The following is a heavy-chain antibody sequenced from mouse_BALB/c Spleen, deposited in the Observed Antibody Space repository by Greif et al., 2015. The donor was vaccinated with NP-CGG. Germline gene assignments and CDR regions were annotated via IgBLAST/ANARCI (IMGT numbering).Heavy chain of an antibody. CDR3: ARHDYAMDY. CDR2: IWSDGST. V-gene: IGHV2-6-2*01. J-gene: IGHJ4*01. Sequence: QVQLQQSGTDLVAPSQSLSITCTVSGFSLTSYGVHWVRQPPGKGLEWLVVIWSDGSTTYNSALKSRLSIRKDNSKSXVFLKMNNLKTDETAMYYCARHDYAMDYWGQGTSVTVSS. CDR1: GFSLTSYG.